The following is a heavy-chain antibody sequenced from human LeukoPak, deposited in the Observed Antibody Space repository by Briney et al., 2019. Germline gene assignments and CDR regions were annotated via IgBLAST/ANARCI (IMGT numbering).Heavy chain of an antibody. Sequence: GGSLRLSCAASGFTFSSYGMSWVRQAPGKGLEWVSAISGSGGSTYYADSVKGRFTISRDNSKNTLYLQMNSLRAEDTAVYYCARESLGGSWFDYWGQGTLVTVSS. D-gene: IGHD6-13*01. CDR2: ISGSGGST. V-gene: IGHV3-23*01. CDR1: GFTFSSYG. J-gene: IGHJ4*02. CDR3: ARESLGGSWFDY.